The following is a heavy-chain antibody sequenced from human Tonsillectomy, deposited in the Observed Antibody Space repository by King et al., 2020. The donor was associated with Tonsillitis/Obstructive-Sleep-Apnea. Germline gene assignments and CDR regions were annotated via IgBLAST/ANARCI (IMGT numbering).Heavy chain of an antibody. CDR1: GFTFYNAW. V-gene: IGHV3-15*01. CDR3: TTDWGDNDPYDI. J-gene: IGHJ3*02. D-gene: IGHD2-21*02. CDR2: IKTKIDGGTT. Sequence: VQLVESGGGLVKPGGSLRLSCIASGFTFYNAWMSWVPQAPGKGLDCIGRIKTKIDGGTTDYAAPVKGRFTISRDDSKNTLYLQMNSLKIEDTAVYYCTTDWGDNDPYDIWGQGTVVTVSS.